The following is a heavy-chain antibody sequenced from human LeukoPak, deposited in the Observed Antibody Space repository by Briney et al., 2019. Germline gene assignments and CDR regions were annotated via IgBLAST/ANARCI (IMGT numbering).Heavy chain of an antibody. CDR1: AGSISSYY. Sequence: RPSETLSLTCTVSAGSISSYYWSWIRQPAGKGLEWIGRFYTSGSTNYNPSLKSRVTISVDTSKNQFSLKLSSVTAADTAVYYCARGGYYGSGNDFRFDPWGQGTLVTVSS. J-gene: IGHJ5*02. CDR3: ARGGYYGSGNDFRFDP. CDR2: FYTSGST. V-gene: IGHV4-4*07. D-gene: IGHD3-10*01.